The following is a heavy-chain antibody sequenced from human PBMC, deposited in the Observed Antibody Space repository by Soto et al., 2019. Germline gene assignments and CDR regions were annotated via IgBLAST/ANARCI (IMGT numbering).Heavy chain of an antibody. Sequence: GGSLRLSCAASVFTFSSYGMHWVRQAPGKGLEWVAVISYDVSNKYYADSVKGRFSISRDNSKNTLYLQMNSLRAEDTAVYYCAKDGTHCSGGSCYHIDYWGQGTLVTVSS. CDR3: AKDGTHCSGGSCYHIDY. D-gene: IGHD2-15*01. V-gene: IGHV3-30*18. CDR1: VFTFSSYG. J-gene: IGHJ4*02. CDR2: ISYDVSNK.